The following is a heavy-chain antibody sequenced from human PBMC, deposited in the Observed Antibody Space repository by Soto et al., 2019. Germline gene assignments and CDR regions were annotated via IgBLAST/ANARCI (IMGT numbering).Heavy chain of an antibody. V-gene: IGHV3-33*01. CDR3: TRDRDTRRGWDYFDH. J-gene: IGHJ4*02. CDR2: IWFDGSNK. Sequence: QVQLVESGGGVVQPGTSLRLSCAVSGFTFSGYGMHWVRQAPGKGLEWVAVIWFDGSNKNYADSVKGRFTISRDDSKNTLYLQMNSLRAEVTAVYYCTRDRDTRRGWDYFDHWGQGTLVTVSS. CDR1: GFTFSGYG. D-gene: IGHD1-26*01.